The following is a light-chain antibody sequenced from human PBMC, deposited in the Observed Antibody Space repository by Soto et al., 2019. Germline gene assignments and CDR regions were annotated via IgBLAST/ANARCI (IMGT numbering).Light chain of an antibody. CDR1: QSISRY. V-gene: IGKV1-39*01. CDR2: AAS. Sequence: DIQMTQSPSSLSASVGDRVTITCRASQSISRYSNWYQQKPGKAPKLLIYAASSLQSGVPSRFSGSGSGTDFTLTISSLQPEAFATYYCQQSYRTLTFDPGTKVDIK. CDR3: QQSYRTLT. J-gene: IGKJ3*01.